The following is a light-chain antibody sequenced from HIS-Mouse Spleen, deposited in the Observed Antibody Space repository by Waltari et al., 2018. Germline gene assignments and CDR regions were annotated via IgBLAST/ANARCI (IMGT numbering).Light chain of an antibody. CDR2: GAS. CDR1: QSVSSN. V-gene: IGKV3-15*01. Sequence: EIVITQSPATLSVAPGERATLPCRARQSVSSNLAWYQQKPGQAPRLLIYGASTRATGIPARFSGSGSGTEFTLTISSMQSEDFAVYYCQQYNNWPWTFGQGTKVEIK. CDR3: QQYNNWPWT. J-gene: IGKJ1*01.